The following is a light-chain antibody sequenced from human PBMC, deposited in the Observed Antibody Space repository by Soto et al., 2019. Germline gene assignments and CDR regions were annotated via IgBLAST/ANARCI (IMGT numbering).Light chain of an antibody. J-gene: IGLJ1*01. Sequence: QSVLTQPPSVSGTPGQRVTISCSGGISNIATNYVHWFQQLPGTAPKVLSNRDNQRPSGVRDRFSGSKSGTSASLAISGLRSEDEAEYYCAAWDDTVRSYVFGTGTKITVL. CDR2: RDN. CDR3: AAWDDTVRSYV. CDR1: ISNIATNY. V-gene: IGLV1-47*01.